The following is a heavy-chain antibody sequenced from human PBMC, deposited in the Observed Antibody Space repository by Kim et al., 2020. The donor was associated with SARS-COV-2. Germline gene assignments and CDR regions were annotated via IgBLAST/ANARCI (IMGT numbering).Heavy chain of an antibody. CDR3: ARGVEGGSGSYTNDY. CDR2: IYYSGST. D-gene: IGHD3-10*01. J-gene: IGHJ4*02. V-gene: IGHV4-59*13. CDR1: GGSISSYY. Sequence: SETLSLTCTVSGGSISSYYWSWIRQPPGKGLEWIGYIYYSGSTNYNPSLKSRVTISVDTSKNQFSLKLSSVTAADTAVYYCARGVEGGSGSYTNDYWGQGTLVTVSS.